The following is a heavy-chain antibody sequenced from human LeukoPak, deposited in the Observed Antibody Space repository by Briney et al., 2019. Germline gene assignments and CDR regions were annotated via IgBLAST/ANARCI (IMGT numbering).Heavy chain of an antibody. J-gene: IGHJ4*02. CDR1: GYTFTRYD. V-gene: IGHV1-8*01. D-gene: IGHD5-24*01. CDR2: MNPNSGNT. CDR3: ARAESHILGMATPFDD. Sequence: ASVKVSCKASGYTFTRYDINWVRQATGQGLEWMGWMNPNSGNTGYAQKIQGRVTMTRNTSISTAYMELSSLRSEDTAVYYCARAESHILGMATPFDDWGQGTLVTVSS.